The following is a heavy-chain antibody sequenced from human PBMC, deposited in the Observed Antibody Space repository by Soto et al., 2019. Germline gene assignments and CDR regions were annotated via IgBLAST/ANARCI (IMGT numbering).Heavy chain of an antibody. CDR3: ASRDPGTSVDY. CDR1: GYTFTNYW. J-gene: IGHJ4*02. CDR2: IDPSDSYT. D-gene: IGHD1-7*01. V-gene: IGHV5-10-1*01. Sequence: GESLKISCKASGYTFTNYWISWVRQMPGKGLEWMGRIDPSDSYTNYSPSLKSRVTISLDKSENQFSLKVTSLTAADTAVYYCASRDPGTSVDYWGQGTLVTVSS.